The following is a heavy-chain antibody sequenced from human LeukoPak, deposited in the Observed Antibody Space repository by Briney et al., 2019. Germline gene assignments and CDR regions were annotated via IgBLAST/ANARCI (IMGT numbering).Heavy chain of an antibody. CDR2: IYYSGST. V-gene: IGHV4-59*01. J-gene: IGHJ3*02. Sequence: SETLSLTCTVSGGSTSSYYWSWIRQPPGKGLEWIGYIYYSGSTNYNPSLKSRVTISVDTSKNQFSLKLSSVTAADTAVYYCARAAFMVRGVKGDAFDIWGQGTMVTVSS. D-gene: IGHD3-10*01. CDR3: ARAAFMVRGVKGDAFDI. CDR1: GGSTSSYY.